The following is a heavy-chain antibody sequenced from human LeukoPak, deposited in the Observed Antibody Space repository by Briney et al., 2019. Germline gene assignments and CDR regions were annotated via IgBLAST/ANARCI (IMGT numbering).Heavy chain of an antibody. CDR2: IYYSGST. CDR1: GGSISSYY. D-gene: IGHD3-22*01. Sequence: SETLSLTCTVSGGSISSYYWSWIRQPPGKGLEWIGYIYYSGSTNYNPSLKSRVTISVDTSKNQFSLKLSSVTAADTAVYYCARESGEDYYDSSGSPRAFDIWGQGTMVTVSS. CDR3: ARESGEDYYDSSGSPRAFDI. J-gene: IGHJ3*02. V-gene: IGHV4-59*01.